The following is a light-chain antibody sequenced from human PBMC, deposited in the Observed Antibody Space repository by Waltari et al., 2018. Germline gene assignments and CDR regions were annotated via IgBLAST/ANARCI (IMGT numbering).Light chain of an antibody. CDR2: RDN. Sequence: QSVLTQPPSASGHPAPSLTLSFFGNCTNSGRSYVYWYQQLPGSAPKLIISRDNQRPSGVPDRFSGSKSGTSASLAISGLRSEDEADYYCAAWDDSLGGVVFGGGTKLTVL. V-gene: IGLV1-47*01. J-gene: IGLJ2*01. CDR3: AAWDDSLGGVV. CDR1: CTNSGRSY.